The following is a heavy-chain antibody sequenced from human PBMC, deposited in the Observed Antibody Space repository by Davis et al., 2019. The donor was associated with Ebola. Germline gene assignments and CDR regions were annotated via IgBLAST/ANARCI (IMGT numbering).Heavy chain of an antibody. V-gene: IGHV4-59*01. CDR3: ARGLRENVDHDYGLDV. CDR2: IYYSGTT. CDR1: GGSISTYY. D-gene: IGHD3-16*01. J-gene: IGHJ6*02. Sequence: PSETLSLTCTVSGGSISTYYWSWIRQPPGKGLVWIGYIYYSGTTNCNPSLKSRVTISVDTSKSQLSLRLNSVTAADTAVYFCARGLRENVDHDYGLDVWGQGTTVTVSS.